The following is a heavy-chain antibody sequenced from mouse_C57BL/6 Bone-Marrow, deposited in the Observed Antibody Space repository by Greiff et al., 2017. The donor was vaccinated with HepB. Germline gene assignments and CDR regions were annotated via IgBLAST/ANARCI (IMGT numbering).Heavy chain of an antibody. CDR2: IYPGSGST. CDR3: TTSSMVTTIYYAMDY. Sequence: QVQLQQPGAELVKPGASVKMSCKASGYTFTSYWITWVKQRPGQGLEWIGDIYPGSGSTNYNEKFKSKATLTVDTSSSTAYMQLSSLTSEDSAVYYCTTSSMVTTIYYAMDYWGQGTSVTVSS. V-gene: IGHV1-55*01. CDR1: GYTFTSYW. D-gene: IGHD2-2*01. J-gene: IGHJ4*01.